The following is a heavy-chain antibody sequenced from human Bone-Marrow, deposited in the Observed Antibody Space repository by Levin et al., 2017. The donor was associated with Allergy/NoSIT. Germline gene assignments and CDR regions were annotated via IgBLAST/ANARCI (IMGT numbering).Heavy chain of an antibody. Sequence: PGGSLRLSCAASGFNFSNVWMTWVRQAPGKGLEWVGRIKTKNEGETTDSAAPVKGRFTISRDDSKNMLYLQMNSLKIDDTAVYYCSTVSGRNWGQGTLVTVSS. CDR3: STVSGRN. J-gene: IGHJ4*02. CDR1: GFNFSNVW. V-gene: IGHV3-15*01. CDR2: IKTKNEGETT.